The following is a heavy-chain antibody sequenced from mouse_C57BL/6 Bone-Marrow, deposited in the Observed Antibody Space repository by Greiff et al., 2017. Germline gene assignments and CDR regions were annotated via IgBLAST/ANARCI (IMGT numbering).Heavy chain of an antibody. J-gene: IGHJ1*03. V-gene: IGHV3-6*01. Sequence: EVQLQESGPGLVKPSQSLSLTCSVTGYSITSGYYWNWIRQFPGNKLEWMGYISYDGSNNYNPSLKNRISITRDTSKNQFFLKLNSVTTEDTATYYCARDYYYGSSPNWYFDVWGTGTTVTVSS. CDR2: ISYDGSN. CDR1: GYSITSGYY. D-gene: IGHD1-1*01. CDR3: ARDYYYGSSPNWYFDV.